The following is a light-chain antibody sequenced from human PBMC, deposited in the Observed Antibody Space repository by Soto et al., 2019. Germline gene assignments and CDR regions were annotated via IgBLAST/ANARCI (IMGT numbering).Light chain of an antibody. Sequence: QSPLTQPRSVSGSPGQSVTISCTGASNNVGGYNYVSWYQHHPGKVPQLIIYDVTKRPSGVPDRFSGSKSGNTASLTISGLQVEDEADYYCCSYAGTYTWIFGGGTELTVL. CDR3: CSYAGTYTWI. CDR1: SNNVGGYNY. CDR2: DVT. J-gene: IGLJ2*01. V-gene: IGLV2-11*01.